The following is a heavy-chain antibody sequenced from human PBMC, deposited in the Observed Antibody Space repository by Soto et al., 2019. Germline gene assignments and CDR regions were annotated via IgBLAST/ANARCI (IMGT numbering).Heavy chain of an antibody. Sequence: SETLSLTCAVYGGSFSGYYWSWIRQPPGKGLEWIGEINHSGSTNYNPSLKSRVTISVDTSKNQFSLKLSSVTAADTAVYYCARGIPEGLHPQRDYYYYMDVWGKGTTVTVSS. CDR1: GGSFSGYY. V-gene: IGHV4-34*01. CDR3: ARGIPEGLHPQRDYYYYMDV. J-gene: IGHJ6*03. CDR2: INHSGST. D-gene: IGHD2-21*01.